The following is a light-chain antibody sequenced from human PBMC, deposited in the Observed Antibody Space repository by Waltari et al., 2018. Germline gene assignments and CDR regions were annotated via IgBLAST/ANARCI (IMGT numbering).Light chain of an antibody. J-gene: IGKJ1*01. CDR3: QHYNSYPWT. V-gene: IGKV1-5*01. CDR1: QSVSSN. Sequence: MTQSPATLSVSPGERATLSCRASQSVSSNLAWYQQKPGKAPKLLMYDASSLESGVPSRFSGSGSGTEFTLTVSSLQPDDFATYYCQHYNSYPWTFGQGTKVEIK. CDR2: DAS.